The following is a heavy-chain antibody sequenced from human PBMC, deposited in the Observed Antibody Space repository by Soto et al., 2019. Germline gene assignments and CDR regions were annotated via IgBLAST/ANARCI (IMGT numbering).Heavy chain of an antibody. V-gene: IGHV2-5*02. Sequence: SGPTLVNPTHTLTLTCTFSGFSLSTSDVGVGWIRQPPGKALEWLAVIYWDDDKRYRPSLKSRLTITKDTSKNQVVLTMTNMDPVDTATYYCAHTKYSRSSFDYWGQGTLVTVSS. D-gene: IGHD6-6*01. CDR2: IYWDDDK. CDR3: AHTKYSRSSFDY. J-gene: IGHJ4*02. CDR1: GFSLSTSDVG.